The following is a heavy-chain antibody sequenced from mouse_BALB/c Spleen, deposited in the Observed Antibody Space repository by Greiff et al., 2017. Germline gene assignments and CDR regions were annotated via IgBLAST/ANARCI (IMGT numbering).Heavy chain of an antibody. D-gene: IGHD2-4*01. Sequence: EVKLQESGGDLVKPGGSLKLSCAASGFTFSSYGMSWVRQTPDKRLEWVATISSGGSYTYYPDSVKGRFTISRDNAKNTLYLQMSSLKSEDTAMYYCARDYDLFYAMDYWGQGTSVTVSS. CDR1: GFTFSSYG. J-gene: IGHJ4*01. CDR3: ARDYDLFYAMDY. CDR2: ISSGGSYT. V-gene: IGHV5-6*01.